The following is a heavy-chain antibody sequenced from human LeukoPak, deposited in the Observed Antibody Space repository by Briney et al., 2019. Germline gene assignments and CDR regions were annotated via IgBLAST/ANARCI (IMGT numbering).Heavy chain of an antibody. CDR3: VTYYYDSSGQRLGYYMDV. D-gene: IGHD3-22*01. CDR2: INHSGST. V-gene: IGHV4-34*01. Sequence: PSETLSLTCAVYGGSFSGYYWSWIRQPPGKGLEWIGEINHSGSTNYNPSLKSRVTISVDTSKNQFSLKLSSVTAADTAVYYCVTYYYDSSGQRLGYYMDVWGKRTTVTISS. J-gene: IGHJ6*03. CDR1: GGSFSGYY.